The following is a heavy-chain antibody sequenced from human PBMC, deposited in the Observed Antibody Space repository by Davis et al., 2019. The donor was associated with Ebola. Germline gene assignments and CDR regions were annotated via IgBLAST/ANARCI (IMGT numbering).Heavy chain of an antibody. V-gene: IGHV4-34*01. D-gene: IGHD3-10*01. CDR1: GGSISSYY. J-gene: IGHJ6*02. CDR2: INHSGST. Sequence: SETLSLTCTVSGGSISSYYWSWIRQPPGKGLEWIGEINHSGSTNYNPSLKSRVTISVDTSKNQFSLKLSSVTAADTAVYYCARAMVQGVPYYYGMDVWGQGTTVTVSS. CDR3: ARAMVQGVPYYYGMDV.